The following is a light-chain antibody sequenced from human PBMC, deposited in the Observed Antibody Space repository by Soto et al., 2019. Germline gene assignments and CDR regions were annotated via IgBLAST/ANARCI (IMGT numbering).Light chain of an antibody. CDR1: GSNIGAGYD. V-gene: IGLV1-40*01. CDR3: QSYDSSLSAHV. Sequence: QSVLTQPPSVSGAPGQRVTISCTGSGSNIGAGYDVHWYQQLPGTAPKLLIYGNSNRPSGVPDRFSGSKSGTSASLAITGLQAEDEADYYCQSYDSSLSAHVFGTGTKLTVL. CDR2: GNS. J-gene: IGLJ1*01.